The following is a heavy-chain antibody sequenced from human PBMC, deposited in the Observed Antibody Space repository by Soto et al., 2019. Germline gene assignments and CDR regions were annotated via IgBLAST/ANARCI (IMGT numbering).Heavy chain of an antibody. Sequence: ASVKVSCKASGYTFTGYYMHWVRQAPGQGLEWMGWINPNSGGTNYAQKFQGWVTMTRDTSISTAYMELSRLRSDDTAVYYCARGGDDYDSSGYSPLFDYWGQGTLVTVSS. CDR2: INPNSGGT. V-gene: IGHV1-2*04. CDR3: ARGGDDYDSSGYSPLFDY. CDR1: GYTFTGYY. J-gene: IGHJ4*02. D-gene: IGHD3-22*01.